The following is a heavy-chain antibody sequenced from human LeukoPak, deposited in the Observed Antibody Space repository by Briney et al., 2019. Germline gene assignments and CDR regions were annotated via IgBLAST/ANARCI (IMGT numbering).Heavy chain of an antibody. CDR3: AKDLTGYSSGSY. Sequence: GGSLRLSCAASGFTFSSYWMHWVRQAPGKGLEWVSAISGSGGSTYYADSVKGRFTISRDNSKNTLYLQMNSLRAEDTAVYYCAKDLTGYSSGSYWGQGTLVTVSS. J-gene: IGHJ4*02. D-gene: IGHD6-19*01. V-gene: IGHV3-23*01. CDR1: GFTFSSYW. CDR2: ISGSGGST.